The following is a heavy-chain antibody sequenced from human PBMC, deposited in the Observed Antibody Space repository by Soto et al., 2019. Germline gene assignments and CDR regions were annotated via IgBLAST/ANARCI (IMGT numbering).Heavy chain of an antibody. CDR3: ARGQWLPRGEY. D-gene: IGHD6-19*01. V-gene: IGHV4-34*02. CDR1: GGSFSGFF. J-gene: IGHJ4*02. Sequence: QVQLQQWGAGLLKPSETLSLTCAVPGGSFSGFFWTWIRQPPGKGLEWIAEINHSGSTNYNPSLMRRVTISVDTSENQSSLRLTSVTAADTAVYYCARGQWLPRGEYWGQGTLVTVSS. CDR2: INHSGST.